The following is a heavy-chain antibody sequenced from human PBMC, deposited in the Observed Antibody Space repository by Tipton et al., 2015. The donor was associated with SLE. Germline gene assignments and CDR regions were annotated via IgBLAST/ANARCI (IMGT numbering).Heavy chain of an antibody. J-gene: IGHJ3*02. Sequence: SLRLSCAASGFTFSSYSMNWVRQAPGKGLEWVSSISSSSSYIYYADSVKGRFTISRDNSKNTLYLQMNSLRAEDTAVYYCAKGRTMIAREDAFDIWGQGTMVTVSS. CDR1: GFTFSSYS. CDR3: AKGRTMIAREDAFDI. CDR2: ISSSSSYI. D-gene: IGHD3-22*01. V-gene: IGHV3-21*04.